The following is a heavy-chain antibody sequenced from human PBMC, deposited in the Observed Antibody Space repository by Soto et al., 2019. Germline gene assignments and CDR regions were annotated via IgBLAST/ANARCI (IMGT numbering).Heavy chain of an antibody. CDR1: RFTFSSYW. Sequence: GGSLRLSCAASRFTFSSYWMNWVRQAPGKGLEWVANIKQDGSEKYYVDSVKGRFTISRDNAKNSLYLQMNSLRAEDTAVYFCARGSYSSSYSYNWFDPWGQGTLVTVSS. CDR3: ARGSYSSSYSYNWFDP. D-gene: IGHD6-6*01. CDR2: IKQDGSEK. J-gene: IGHJ5*02. V-gene: IGHV3-7*03.